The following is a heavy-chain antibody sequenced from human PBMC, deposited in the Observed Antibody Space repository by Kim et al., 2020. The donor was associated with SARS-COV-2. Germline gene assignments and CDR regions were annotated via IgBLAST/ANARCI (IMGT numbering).Heavy chain of an antibody. CDR3: ARVPVDGRSWPPYKMD. J-gene: IGHJ6*03. CDR1: GGSVNSASYF. V-gene: IGHV4-31*03. Sequence: SETLSLTCSVSGGSVNSASYFWSWIRHHPQKGLEWIGYINYSGTTSNSPSLKSRATLSVDTSKNQFSHNLRSVTAGDTSIYYCARVPVDGRSWPPYKMD. D-gene: IGHD3-10*01. CDR2: INYSGTT.